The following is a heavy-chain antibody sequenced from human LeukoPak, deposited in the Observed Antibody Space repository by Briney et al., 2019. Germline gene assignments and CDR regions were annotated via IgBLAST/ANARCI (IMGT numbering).Heavy chain of an antibody. CDR1: GFTFSSYT. Sequence: PGGSLRLSCAASGFTFSSYTMNWVRQAPGKGLEWVSSISSSSSYIYYADSVKGRFTISRDNAKNSLYLQMNSLRAEDTAVYYCARLPVSQRGFDFWGQGSLVTVSS. J-gene: IGHJ4*02. D-gene: IGHD1-26*01. V-gene: IGHV3-21*01. CDR3: ARLPVSQRGFDF. CDR2: ISSSSSYI.